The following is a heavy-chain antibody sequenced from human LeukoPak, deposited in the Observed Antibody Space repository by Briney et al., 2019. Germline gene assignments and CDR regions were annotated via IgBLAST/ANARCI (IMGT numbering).Heavy chain of an antibody. Sequence: GGSLRLSCAASGFTFSNAWMSRVRQAPGKGLEWVGRIKNKTDGGTTDYAAPVKGRFTISRDDSKNTLYLQMNSLKTEDTAVYYCTTVRGYCSSTSCYTYGMDVWGKGTTVTVSS. CDR3: TTVRGYCSSTSCYTYGMDV. CDR1: GFTFSNAW. CDR2: IKNKTDGGTT. V-gene: IGHV3-15*01. D-gene: IGHD2-2*02. J-gene: IGHJ6*04.